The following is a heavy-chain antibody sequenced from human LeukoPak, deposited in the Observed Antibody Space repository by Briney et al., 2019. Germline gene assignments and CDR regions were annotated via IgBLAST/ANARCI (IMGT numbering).Heavy chain of an antibody. D-gene: IGHD1-26*01. CDR1: GGSISRYN. J-gene: IGHJ4*02. Sequence: SETLSLTCTDPGGSISRYNWSWIRQPPGEGLEWIGRIYTNGSTNYNASLKSRVSMSVDTSKNQFSLKLSSVTAADTAVFYCARENSGSYREFDYWGQGTLVTVSS. V-gene: IGHV4-4*07. CDR2: IYTNGST. CDR3: ARENSGSYREFDY.